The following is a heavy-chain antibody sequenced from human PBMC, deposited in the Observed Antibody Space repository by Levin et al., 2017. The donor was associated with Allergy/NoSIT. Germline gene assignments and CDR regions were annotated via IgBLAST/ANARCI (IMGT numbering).Heavy chain of an antibody. CDR1: GGSFSGYY. Sequence: PSETLSLTCAVYGGSFSGYYWSWIRQPPGKGLEWIGEIHHSGSTNYNPSLKSRVTISVDTSKNQFSLKLSSVTAADTAVYYCARGGGAGSTANFDYWGQGTLVTVSS. CDR3: ARGGGAGSTANFDY. J-gene: IGHJ4*02. V-gene: IGHV4-34*01. D-gene: IGHD2-2*01. CDR2: IHHSGST.